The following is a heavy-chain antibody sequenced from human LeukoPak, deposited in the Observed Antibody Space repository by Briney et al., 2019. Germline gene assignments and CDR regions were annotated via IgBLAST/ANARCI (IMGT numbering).Heavy chain of an antibody. J-gene: IGHJ4*02. D-gene: IGHD2-15*01. CDR1: GFTFSSYA. Sequence: GGSLRLSCAASGFTFSSYAMSWVRQAPGKGLEWVSAISGSGGTTYYADSVKGRFTISRDNSKNTLYLQMNSLRAEDTAVYYCARAIQFGGYFDYWGQGTLVTVSS. V-gene: IGHV3-23*01. CDR3: ARAIQFGGYFDY. CDR2: ISGSGGTT.